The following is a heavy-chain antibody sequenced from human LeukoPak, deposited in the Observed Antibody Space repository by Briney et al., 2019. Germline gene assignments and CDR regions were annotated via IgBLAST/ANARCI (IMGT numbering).Heavy chain of an antibody. CDR2: IKPVGTEK. J-gene: IGHJ4*02. V-gene: IGHV3-7*01. D-gene: IGHD3-10*01. Sequence: GGSLRLSCAASGFIFSNYWMTWVRQAPGKGLEWVANIKPVGTEKNYVDSVKGRFTISRDKARNSVYLQMNSLRAEDTAVYYCARGRGIDYWGQGTLVTVFS. CDR1: GFIFSNYW. CDR3: ARGRGIDY.